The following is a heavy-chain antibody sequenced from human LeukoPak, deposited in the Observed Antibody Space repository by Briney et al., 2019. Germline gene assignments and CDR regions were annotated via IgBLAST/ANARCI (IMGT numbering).Heavy chain of an antibody. CDR1: GGTFSSYA. D-gene: IGHD5-18*01. V-gene: IGHV1-69*13. CDR3: ARDRHEVGYSYAVQPDPTYYFDY. Sequence: SVKVSCKASGGTFSSYAISWVRQAPGQGLEWMGGIIPIFGTANYAQKFQGRVTITADESTSTAYMELSSLRSEDTAVYYCARDRHEVGYSYAVQPDPTYYFDYWGQGTLVTVSS. J-gene: IGHJ4*02. CDR2: IIPIFGTA.